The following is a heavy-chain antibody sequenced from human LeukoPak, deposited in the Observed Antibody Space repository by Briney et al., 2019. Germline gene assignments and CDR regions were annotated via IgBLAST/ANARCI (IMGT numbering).Heavy chain of an antibody. D-gene: IGHD6-13*01. Sequence: GGSLRLSCAASGFTFSSYAMHWVRQAPGKGLEWVAVIWYDGSNKYYADSVKGRFTISRDNSKNTLYLQMNSLRAEDTAVYYCARVASPSIAAAEFDYWGQGTLVTVSS. CDR2: IWYDGSNK. CDR3: ARVASPSIAAAEFDY. J-gene: IGHJ4*02. CDR1: GFTFSSYA. V-gene: IGHV3-33*08.